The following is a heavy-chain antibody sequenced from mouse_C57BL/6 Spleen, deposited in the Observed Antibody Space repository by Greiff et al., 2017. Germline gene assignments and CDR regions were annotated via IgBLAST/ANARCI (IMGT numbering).Heavy chain of an antibody. J-gene: IGHJ2*01. CDR3: ARLCEDYFDY. V-gene: IGHV5-17*01. Sequence: EVHLVESGGGLVKPGGSLKLSCAASGFTFSDYGMHWVRQAPEKGLEWVAYISSGSSTIYYADTVKGRFTISRDNAKNTLFLQMTSLRSEDTAMYYCARLCEDYFDYWGQGTTLTVSS. CDR1: GFTFSDYG. CDR2: ISSGSSTI.